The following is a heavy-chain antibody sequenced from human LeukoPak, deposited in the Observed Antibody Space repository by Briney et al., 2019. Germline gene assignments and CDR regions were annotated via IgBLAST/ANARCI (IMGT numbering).Heavy chain of an antibody. D-gene: IGHD6-19*01. Sequence: PGGSLRLSCAASGFTVSGNYMTWVSQAPGKGLEWVSIIYSGGSTYYADSVKGRFTISRDNSKNTLYLQMNSLRAEDTAVYYCASGPAGSSGWYYFEYWGQGTLVTVSS. J-gene: IGHJ4*02. CDR3: ASGPAGSSGWYYFEY. CDR1: GFTVSGNY. CDR2: IYSGGST. V-gene: IGHV3-66*01.